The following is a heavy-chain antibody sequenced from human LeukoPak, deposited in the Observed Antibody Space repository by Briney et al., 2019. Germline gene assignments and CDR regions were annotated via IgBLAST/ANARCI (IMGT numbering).Heavy chain of an antibody. D-gene: IGHD6-19*01. V-gene: IGHV3-23*01. CDR1: GFTFGSYI. Sequence: GGSLRLSWAASGFTFGSYILSWVRQAPGKGLEWVSAISGSGGSPFYANSVKGRFTISRDNSKNTLYLHMNSLRAEDTAIYYCAKVYRTGKAVVATFDYWGQGTLVTVSS. CDR2: ISGSGGSP. J-gene: IGHJ4*02. CDR3: AKVYRTGKAVVATFDY.